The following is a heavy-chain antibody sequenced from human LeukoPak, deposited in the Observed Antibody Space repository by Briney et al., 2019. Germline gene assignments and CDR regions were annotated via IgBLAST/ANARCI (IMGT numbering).Heavy chain of an antibody. Sequence: PSETLSLTCAVYGGSFSGYYWSWIRQPPGKGLEWIGEINHSGSTNYNPSLKSGVTISVDTSKNQFSLKLSSVTAADTAVYYCASTGYSSSWSWFDPWGQGTLVTVSS. CDR3: ASTGYSSSWSWFDP. CDR1: GGSFSGYY. CDR2: INHSGST. J-gene: IGHJ5*02. D-gene: IGHD6-13*01. V-gene: IGHV4-34*01.